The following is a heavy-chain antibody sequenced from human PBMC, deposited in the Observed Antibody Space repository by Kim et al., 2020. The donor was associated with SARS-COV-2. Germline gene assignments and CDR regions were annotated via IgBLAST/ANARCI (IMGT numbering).Heavy chain of an antibody. CDR3: AKDTVVVPAAMVAFDY. J-gene: IGHJ4*02. D-gene: IGHD2-2*01. V-gene: IGHV3-23*01. Sequence: SVKGRFTLSRDKSKNKLYLQMNSLRAEDTAVYYCAKDTVVVPAAMVAFDYWGQGTLVTVSS.